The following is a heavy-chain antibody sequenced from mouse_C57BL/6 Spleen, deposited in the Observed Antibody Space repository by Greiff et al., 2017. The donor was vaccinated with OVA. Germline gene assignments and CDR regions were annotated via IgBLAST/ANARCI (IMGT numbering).Heavy chain of an antibody. J-gene: IGHJ2*01. CDR1: GFTFSSYG. V-gene: IGHV5-6*01. D-gene: IGHD1-1*01. Sequence: EVKVVESGGDLVKPGGSLKLSCAASGFTFSSYGMSWVRQTPDKRLEWVATISSGGSYTYYPDSVKGRFTISRDNAKNTLYLQMSSLKSEDTAMYYCARHGTSRYYFDYWGQGTTLTVSS. CDR2: ISSGGSYT. CDR3: ARHGTSRYYFDY.